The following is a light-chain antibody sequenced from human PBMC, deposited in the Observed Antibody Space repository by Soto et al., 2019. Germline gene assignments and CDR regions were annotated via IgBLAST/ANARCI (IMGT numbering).Light chain of an antibody. Sequence: IGLTQAPVTLSLSPGQRATLSWRASQSFRGLLAWYQQKPGQAPRLIIYDAYNRATGITHRFSGSGSGKDFNLTISSLEPEDSAVYYCQRRHMWPITVGPVTRLEI. CDR1: QSFRGL. J-gene: IGKJ5*01. V-gene: IGKV3-11*01. CDR2: DAY. CDR3: QRRHMWPIT.